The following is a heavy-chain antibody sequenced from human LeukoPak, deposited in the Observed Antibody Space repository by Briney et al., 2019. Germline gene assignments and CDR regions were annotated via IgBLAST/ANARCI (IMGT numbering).Heavy chain of an antibody. CDR3: AREDPYSSGWSFDY. Sequence: GRSLRLSCAASGFTFSSYGMHWVRQAPGKGLEWVAVIWYDGSNKYYADSVKGRFTISRGNAKNSLYLQMNSLRDEDTAVYYCAREDPYSSGWSFDYWGQGTLVTVSS. V-gene: IGHV3-33*01. J-gene: IGHJ4*02. CDR1: GFTFSSYG. D-gene: IGHD6-19*01. CDR2: IWYDGSNK.